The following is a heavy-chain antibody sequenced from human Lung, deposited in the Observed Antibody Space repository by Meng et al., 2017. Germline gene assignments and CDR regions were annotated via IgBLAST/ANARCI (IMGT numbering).Heavy chain of an antibody. CDR2: INHSGST. D-gene: IGHD4-11*01. J-gene: IGHJ4*02. CDR1: GGSFSDYY. CDR3: ARGPTTMAHDFDY. V-gene: IGHV4-34*01. Sequence: QGQLQQWGHGLLQPSETLSLPCVVSGGSFSDYYWGWIRQPPGKGLEWIGEINHSGSTNYNPSLESRATISVDTSQNNLSLKLSSVTAADSAVYYCARGPTTMAHDFDYWGQGTLVTVSS.